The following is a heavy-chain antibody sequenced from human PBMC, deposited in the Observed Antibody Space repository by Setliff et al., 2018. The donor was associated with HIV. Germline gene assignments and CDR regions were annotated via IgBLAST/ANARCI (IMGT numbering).Heavy chain of an antibody. J-gene: IGHJ5*02. Sequence: PSETLSLTCTVSGGSISSSSYYWGWIRQPPGKGLEWIGNIYYSGSTYYNPSLKSRVTISVDTSENQFSLRLNSVTAADTAVYYCARYRYYYDSSGYGRWFDPWGQGTLGTVSS. CDR1: GGSISSSSYY. CDR2: IYYSGST. V-gene: IGHV4-39*01. D-gene: IGHD3-22*01. CDR3: ARYRYYYDSSGYGRWFDP.